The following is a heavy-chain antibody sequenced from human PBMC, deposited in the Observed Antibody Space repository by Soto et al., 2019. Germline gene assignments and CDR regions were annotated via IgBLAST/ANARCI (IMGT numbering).Heavy chain of an antibody. D-gene: IGHD6-13*01. Sequence: QLQLQESGPGLVKPSETLSLPCTVSGGSISSRSYYWGWIRQPPGKGLEWIGSIYYSGNAYYNPSLKSRVAVSVDTSKNQFSLKVTSVTATDTAVYYCARHKDTSSRYLLPDFWGQGTLVTVSS. CDR1: GGSISSRSYY. J-gene: IGHJ4*02. CDR3: ARHKDTSSRYLLPDF. CDR2: IYYSGNA. V-gene: IGHV4-39*01.